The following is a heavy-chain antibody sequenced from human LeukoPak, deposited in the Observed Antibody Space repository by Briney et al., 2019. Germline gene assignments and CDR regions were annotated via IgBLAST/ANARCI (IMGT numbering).Heavy chain of an antibody. CDR3: ARERLRYFDWSLPFDY. V-gene: IGHV6-1*01. Sequence: SQTLSLPCAISGDSVSSNSAACNWIRQSPSRGLEWQGRTYYRSKRYNDYAVSVKSRITINPDTSKNQFSLQLNSVTPEDTAVYYCARERLRYFDWSLPFDYWGQGTLVTVSS. CDR2: TYYRSKRYN. J-gene: IGHJ4*02. D-gene: IGHD3-9*01. CDR1: GDSVSSNSAA.